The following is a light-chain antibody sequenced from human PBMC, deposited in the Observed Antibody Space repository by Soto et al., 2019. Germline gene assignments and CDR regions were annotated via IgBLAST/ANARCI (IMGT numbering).Light chain of an antibody. J-gene: IGLJ3*02. CDR2: EDA. CDR3: CSYAGDITGV. V-gene: IGLV2-23*01. CDR1: SSDVGSYKL. Sequence: QSALTQPASVSGSPGQSITISCTGTSSDVGSYKLVSWYQHHPGKAPKFLIYEDATRPSGVSSRFSGSKSGNTASLTISGLQADDEADYYCCSYAGDITGVFGGGTKLTVL.